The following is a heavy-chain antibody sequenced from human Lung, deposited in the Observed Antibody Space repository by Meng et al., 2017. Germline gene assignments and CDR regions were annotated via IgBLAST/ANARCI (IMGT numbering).Heavy chain of an antibody. CDR2: LSGSGFTT. J-gene: IGHJ4*02. CDR1: AFSCCSYA. V-gene: IGHV3-23*01. Sequence: EVQLRAARGGMVQPWVTLRLSCAAAAFSCCSYAMSWVRHVTGKGLEWVSALSGSGFTTSYADSVTSRFAISSNNPKNTLYLQMNTLRAEDTSLDYCAKYSYGLGDYLDYWGQGALVTVSS. D-gene: IGHD3-10*01. CDR3: AKYSYGLGDYLDY.